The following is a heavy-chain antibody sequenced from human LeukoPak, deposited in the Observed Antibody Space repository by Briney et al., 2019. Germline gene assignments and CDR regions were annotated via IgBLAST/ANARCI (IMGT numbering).Heavy chain of an antibody. CDR3: ARGSPGYSSGWYSDY. CDR2: IIPIFGTA. J-gene: IGHJ4*02. CDR1: GGTFSSYA. Sequence: GASVKVSCIASGGTFSSYAISWVRQAPGQGLGWMGGIIPIFGTANYAQKFQGRVTITTDESTSTAYMELSSLRSEDTAVYYCARGSPGYSSGWYSDYWGQGTLVTVSS. V-gene: IGHV1-69*05. D-gene: IGHD6-19*01.